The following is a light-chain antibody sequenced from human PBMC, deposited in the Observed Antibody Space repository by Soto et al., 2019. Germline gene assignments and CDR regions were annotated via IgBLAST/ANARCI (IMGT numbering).Light chain of an antibody. CDR2: DVS. CDR3: CSYAGTYSYV. CDR1: SRDVGGYNS. Sequence: QSALTQPRSVSGSPGQSVTISCTGTSRDVGGYNSVSWYQQHPGKAPKLMIYDVSQRPSGVPDRFSGSKSGNTASLTISGLQPEDEADYFCCSYAGTYSYVFGT. V-gene: IGLV2-11*01. J-gene: IGLJ1*01.